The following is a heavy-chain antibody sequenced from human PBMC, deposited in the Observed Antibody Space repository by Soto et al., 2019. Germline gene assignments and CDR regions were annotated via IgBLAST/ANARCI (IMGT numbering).Heavy chain of an antibody. V-gene: IGHV1-3*01. CDR3: ARALKRRSSSGLSLYYYYGMDV. CDR2: INAGNGNT. Sequence: GASVKVSCKASGYTFTSYAMHWVRQAPGQRLEWMGWINAGNGNTKYSQKFQGRVTITRDTSASTAYMELSSLRSEDTAVYFCARALKRRSSSGLSLYYYYGMDVWGQGTTVTVSS. CDR1: GYTFTSYA. D-gene: IGHD5-18*01. J-gene: IGHJ6*02.